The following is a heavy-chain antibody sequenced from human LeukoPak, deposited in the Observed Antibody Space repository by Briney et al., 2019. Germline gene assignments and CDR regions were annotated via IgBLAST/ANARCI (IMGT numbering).Heavy chain of an antibody. CDR1: GGSISSYY. CDR2: IYYSGST. Sequence: SETLSLTCTVSGGSISSYYWSWIRQPPGKGLEWIGYIYYSGSTNYNPSLKSRLTISVDTSNNQFSLKLSSVTAADTAVYYCARAGYSADILTGYYSYSFDYWGQGTLVTVSS. V-gene: IGHV4-59*01. D-gene: IGHD3-9*01. CDR3: ARAGYSADILTGYYSYSFDY. J-gene: IGHJ4*02.